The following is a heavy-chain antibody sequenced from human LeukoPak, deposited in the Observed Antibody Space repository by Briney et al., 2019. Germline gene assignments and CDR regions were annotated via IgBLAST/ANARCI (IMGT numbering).Heavy chain of an antibody. CDR2: IIPILGIA. Sequence: SVKVSCKASGGTLSSYAISWVRQAPGQGLEWMGRIIPILGIANYAQKFQGRVTITADKSTSTAYMELSSLRSEDTAVYYCARVTTATPQDHLFDPWGQGTLVTVSS. J-gene: IGHJ5*02. D-gene: IGHD1-26*01. CDR1: GGTLSSYA. V-gene: IGHV1-69*04. CDR3: ARVTTATPQDHLFDP.